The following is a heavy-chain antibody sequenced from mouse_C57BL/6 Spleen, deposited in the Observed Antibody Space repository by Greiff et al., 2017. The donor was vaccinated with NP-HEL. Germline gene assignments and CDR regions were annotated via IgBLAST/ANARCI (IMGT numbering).Heavy chain of an antibody. V-gene: IGHV14-3*01. D-gene: IGHD2-3*01. Sequence: EVMLVESVAELVRPGASVKLSCTASGFNIKNTYMHWVKQRPEQGLEWIGRIDPANGNTKYAPKFQGKATITADTSSNTAYLQLSSLTSEDTAIYYCARSDDGYYVCFDYWGQGTTLTVSS. CDR1: GFNIKNTY. CDR3: ARSDDGYYVCFDY. J-gene: IGHJ2*01. CDR2: IDPANGNT.